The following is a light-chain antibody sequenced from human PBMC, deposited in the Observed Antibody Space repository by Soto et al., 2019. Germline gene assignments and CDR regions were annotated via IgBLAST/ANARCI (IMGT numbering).Light chain of an antibody. J-gene: IGLJ1*01. V-gene: IGLV2-14*01. CDR3: SSFAGSNNFPYV. Sequence: QSVLTQPASVSGSPGQSITISCTGTSSDVGGYNYVSWYQQHPGKAPKLMIYEVSNRPSRVSNRFSGSKSGNTASLTISGLQAEDEADYYCSSFAGSNNFPYVFGTGTKVTVL. CDR2: EVS. CDR1: SSDVGGYNY.